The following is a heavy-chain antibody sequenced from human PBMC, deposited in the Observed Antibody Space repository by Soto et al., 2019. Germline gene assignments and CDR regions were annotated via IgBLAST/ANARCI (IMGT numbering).Heavy chain of an antibody. CDR3: ASSIAVAGIYDY. J-gene: IGHJ4*02. Sequence: ASVKVSCKASGYTFTSYGISWVRQAPGQGLEWMGWISAYNGNTNYAQKLQGRVTMTTDTSTSTAYMELRSLRSDDTAVYYCASSIAVAGIYDYWGQGTLVTVSS. V-gene: IGHV1-18*01. CDR2: ISAYNGNT. D-gene: IGHD6-19*01. CDR1: GYTFTSYG.